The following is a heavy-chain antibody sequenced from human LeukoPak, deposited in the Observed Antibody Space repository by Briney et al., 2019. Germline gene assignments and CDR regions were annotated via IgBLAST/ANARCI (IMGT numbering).Heavy chain of an antibody. V-gene: IGHV3-48*02. J-gene: IGHJ4*02. CDR2: ISSSSSTI. CDR1: GFTFSSYS. CDR3: ARDPPFILAAASPY. Sequence: PGRSLRLSCAASGFTFSSYSMNWVRQAPGKGLEWVSYISSSSSTIYYADSVKGRFTISRDNAKNSLYLQMNSLRDEDTAVYYCARDPPFILAAASPYWGQGTLVTVSS. D-gene: IGHD6-13*01.